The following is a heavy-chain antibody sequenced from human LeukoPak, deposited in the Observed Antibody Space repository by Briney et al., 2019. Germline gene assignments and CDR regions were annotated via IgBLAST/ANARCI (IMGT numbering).Heavy chain of an antibody. D-gene: IGHD6-19*01. CDR2: IGGSGDKT. CDR3: VRRGDASSGWGDPDF. CDR1: GFTFNRNA. V-gene: IGHV3-23*01. J-gene: IGHJ4*02. Sequence: PGGSLRLSCAASGFTFNRNAISWVRQAPGKGLEWASTIGGSGDKTFYADSVKGRFTISRDNSKNMVHLQMNSLTGEDTALYYCVRRGDASSGWGDPDFWGQGALVTVSS.